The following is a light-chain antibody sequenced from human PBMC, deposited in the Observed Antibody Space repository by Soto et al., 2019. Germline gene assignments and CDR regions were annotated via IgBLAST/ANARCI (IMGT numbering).Light chain of an antibody. V-gene: IGKV3-11*01. CDR2: DAS. CDR3: QQRSNWPPR. Sequence: EIVLTQSPATLSLSPGERATLSCRASQSVSSYLAWYQQKPGQAPRLLIHDASNRATGIPARFSGSGSGTDFTLTISSLEPEDFAVYYCQQRSNWPPRFGGGTKVEIK. CDR1: QSVSSY. J-gene: IGKJ4*02.